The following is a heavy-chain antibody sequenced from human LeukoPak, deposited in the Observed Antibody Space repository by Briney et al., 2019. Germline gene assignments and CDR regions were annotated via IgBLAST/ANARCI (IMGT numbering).Heavy chain of an antibody. CDR2: IYSGGTT. Sequence: PGGSLRLSCAASGFTFTNAWMNWVRQAPGKGLEWVSVIYSGGTTYYADSVTGRFTISRDNSKNTLYLQMNSLRAEDTAVYYCARGRVNFDYWGQGTLVTVSS. J-gene: IGHJ4*02. CDR3: ARGRVNFDY. V-gene: IGHV3-53*01. CDR1: GFTFTNAW. D-gene: IGHD3-22*01.